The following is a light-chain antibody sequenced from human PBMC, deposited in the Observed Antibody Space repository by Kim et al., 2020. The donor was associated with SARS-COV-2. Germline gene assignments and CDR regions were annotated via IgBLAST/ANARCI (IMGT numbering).Light chain of an antibody. Sequence: SVSPGQTASITCSGDKLGDKYACWYQQKPGQSPVLVIYQDNKRPSGIPARFSGSNSGNTATLTISGTQAVDEADYYCQAWDSSTVVFGGGTQLTVL. V-gene: IGLV3-1*01. CDR3: QAWDSSTVV. CDR1: KLGDKY. J-gene: IGLJ2*01. CDR2: QDN.